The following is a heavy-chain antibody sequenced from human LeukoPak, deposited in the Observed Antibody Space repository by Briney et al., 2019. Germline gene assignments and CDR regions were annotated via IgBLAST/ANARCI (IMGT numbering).Heavy chain of an antibody. CDR3: ARDRGTGQDTYMDV. J-gene: IGHJ6*03. V-gene: IGHV1-18*01. CDR1: GYTFTSYG. D-gene: IGHD1-1*01. CDR2: ISAYNGNT. Sequence: GASVKVSCKASGYTFTSYGISWVRQAPGQGLEWMGWISAYNGNTNYAQKLQGRVTMTTDASTSTAYMELRSLRSDDTAVYYCARDRGTGQDTYMDVWGKGTTVTVSS.